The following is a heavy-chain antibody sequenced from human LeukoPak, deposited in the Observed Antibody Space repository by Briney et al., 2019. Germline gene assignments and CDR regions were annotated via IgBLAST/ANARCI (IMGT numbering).Heavy chain of an antibody. V-gene: IGHV1-2*02. CDR2: INPNSGGT. J-gene: IGHJ4*02. D-gene: IGHD2-21*02. CDR3: ARGKTMAYCGGDCYRFDN. CDR1: GYTFTVYY. Sequence: ASVTVSSMASGYTFTVYYMHWVRQAPGQGFEWVGWINPNSGGTNYAQKFQGRVTMTRDTSISTAYMELSRLLSGDTAVYYCARGKTMAYCGGDCYRFDNWGQGTLVTVSS.